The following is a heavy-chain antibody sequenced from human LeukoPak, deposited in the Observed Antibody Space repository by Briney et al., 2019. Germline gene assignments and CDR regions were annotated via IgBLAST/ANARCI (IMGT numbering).Heavy chain of an antibody. CDR1: GYTFTGYY. J-gene: IGHJ4*02. CDR2: INPNSGGT. V-gene: IGHV1-2*02. D-gene: IGHD3-22*01. Sequence: ASVKVSCKASGYTFTGYYMHWVRQAPGQGLEWMGWINPNSGGTNYAQKFQGRVTMTRDTSISTAYMELSRLRSDDTAVYYCARAPIAYYDSSGYSRPFDYWGQGTLATVSS. CDR3: ARAPIAYYDSSGYSRPFDY.